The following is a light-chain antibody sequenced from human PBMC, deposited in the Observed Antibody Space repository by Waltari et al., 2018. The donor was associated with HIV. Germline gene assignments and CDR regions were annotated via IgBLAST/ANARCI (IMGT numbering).Light chain of an antibody. CDR1: QSVYNN. J-gene: IGKJ2*01. V-gene: IGKV3-15*01. Sequence: EIVMTQSPVSLSVSPGEGATLSCRASQSVYNNVAWYQQQSGQAPRLLIFGASTRASGVPLRFSCSGSGTEFTLTISSLRSEDFVVYYCQQYDRWPQTFGQGTKLEIK. CDR2: GAS. CDR3: QQYDRWPQT.